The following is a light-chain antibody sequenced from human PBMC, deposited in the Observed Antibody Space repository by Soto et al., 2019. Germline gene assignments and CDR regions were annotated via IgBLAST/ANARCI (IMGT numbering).Light chain of an antibody. CDR2: AAS. CDR1: QSVGRN. V-gene: IGKV3-15*01. J-gene: IGKJ3*01. CDR3: QEYSEWPLFT. Sequence: EIVVTQSPGILSVSPGDRATLSCRASQSVGRNLAWYHQKPGQAPTLLIYAASTRATGLPARFSGSGSGTDFTLTIGSLQSEDFAVYYCQEYSEWPLFTFGPGTRVDIK.